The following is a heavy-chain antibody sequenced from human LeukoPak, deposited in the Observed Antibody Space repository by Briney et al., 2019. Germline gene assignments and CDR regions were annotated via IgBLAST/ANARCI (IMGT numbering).Heavy chain of an antibody. J-gene: IGHJ4*02. Sequence: GASVKVSCKASGGTFSSYAISWVRQAPGQGLEWMGRIIPILGIANYAQKFQGRVTITTDESTSTAYMELSSLRSEDTAVYYCASTSGSYPYWGQGTLVTVSS. CDR1: GGTFSSYA. D-gene: IGHD1-26*01. CDR3: ASTSGSYPY. CDR2: IIPILGIA. V-gene: IGHV1-69*04.